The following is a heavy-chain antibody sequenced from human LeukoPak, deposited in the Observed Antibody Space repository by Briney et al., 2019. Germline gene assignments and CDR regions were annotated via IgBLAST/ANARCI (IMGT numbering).Heavy chain of an antibody. V-gene: IGHV4-30-4*01. D-gene: IGHD3-10*01. CDR1: GGSISSGDHY. J-gene: IGHJ4*02. CDR2: IYYSGST. Sequence: SETLSLTCTVSGGSISSGDHYWSWIRQPPGKGLEWIGYIYYSGSTYYNPSLKSRVTISVDTSKNQFSLKLSSVTAADTAVYYCARGIYGSGSYYNGWGQGTLVTVSS. CDR3: ARGIYGSGSYYNG.